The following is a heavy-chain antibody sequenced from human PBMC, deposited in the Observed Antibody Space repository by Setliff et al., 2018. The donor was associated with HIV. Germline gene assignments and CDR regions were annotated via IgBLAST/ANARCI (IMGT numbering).Heavy chain of an antibody. CDR1: GFTFNHYA. J-gene: IGHJ6*02. D-gene: IGHD3-10*01. CDR3: ARGTNYYDSHSFPQYYYNAMDV. Sequence: SVKVSCKASGFTFNHYALSWVRQAPGQRPEWMGGTIPMSDIPNYAQNFQGRVTITADHSTTTTYMELSSLSSEDTAVYYCARGTNYYDSHSFPQYYYNAMDVWGQGTTVTVSS. CDR2: TIPMSDIP. V-gene: IGHV1-69*10.